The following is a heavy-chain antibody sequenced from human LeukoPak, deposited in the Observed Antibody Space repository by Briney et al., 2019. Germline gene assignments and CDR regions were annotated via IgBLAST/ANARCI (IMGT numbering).Heavy chain of an antibody. CDR2: ISGSGDST. J-gene: IGHJ3*02. CDR3: AKTYAFDI. V-gene: IGHV3-23*01. CDR1: GFPFSNYG. Sequence: PGGSLRLSCAASGFPFSNYGVSWLRQAPGKGLEWVSAISGSGDSTNYADSVKGRFTISRDNSKNTLYLQMNSLRAEDTAVYYCAKTYAFDIWGQGTLVTVSS.